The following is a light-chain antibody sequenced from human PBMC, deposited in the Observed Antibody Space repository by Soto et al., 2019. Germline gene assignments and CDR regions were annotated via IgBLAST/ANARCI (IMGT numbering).Light chain of an antibody. CDR3: QQRNIWPPVT. CDR2: GAF. V-gene: IGKV3-11*01. CDR1: QSVTNF. J-gene: IGKJ5*01. Sequence: VLTQSPVTLSLSPGERATLSCRASQSVTNFLAWYQQKPGQAPRLLIYGAFNRATGIPARFSGRASGTDFTLTISSLEPEDSAIYYCQQRNIWPPVTFGQGTRLEIK.